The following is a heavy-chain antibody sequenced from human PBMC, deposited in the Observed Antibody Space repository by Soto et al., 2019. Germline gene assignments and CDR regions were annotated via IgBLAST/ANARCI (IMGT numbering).Heavy chain of an antibody. CDR3: AREGSYSAYNFAHGIQLWSFDF. J-gene: IGHJ4*02. D-gene: IGHD5-12*01. CDR2: IFSSGST. CDR1: GGSINTFY. V-gene: IGHV4-4*07. Sequence: ASETLSVTCAVSGGSINTFYWSWGRQPAGKGLEWIGRIFSSGSTSFNPSLESRVAMSVDTSKNHFSLNLSSVTAADMAVYYCAREGSYSAYNFAHGIQLWSFDFWGQGALVTVSS.